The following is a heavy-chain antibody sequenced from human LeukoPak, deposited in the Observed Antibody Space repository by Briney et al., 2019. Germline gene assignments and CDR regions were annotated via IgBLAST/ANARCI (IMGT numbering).Heavy chain of an antibody. V-gene: IGHV3-21*01. CDR3: ARANPPAISFFDY. CDR2: ISGSGESI. D-gene: IGHD3-9*01. CDR1: GFTFSSYW. Sequence: GGSLRLSCAASGFTFSSYWMHWVRQAPGKGLEWVSSISGSGESIYYADSVKGRFTISRDNARNSLYLQMDSLRAEDTAVYYCARANPPAISFFDYWGQGTLVTVSS. J-gene: IGHJ4*02.